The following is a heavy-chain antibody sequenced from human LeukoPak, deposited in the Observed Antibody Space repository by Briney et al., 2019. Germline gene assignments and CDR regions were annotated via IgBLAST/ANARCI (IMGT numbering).Heavy chain of an antibody. Sequence: QTGGSLRLSCAPSGFTFSNYGMHWVRQAPGKGLEWVAFIPYDGTNKYYADSVKGRFTISRDNSKNTLYLQMNSLRAEDTAVYYCARDSGFSGTQRGEYWGQGTLVTVSS. CDR1: GFTFSNYG. D-gene: IGHD2/OR15-2a*01. V-gene: IGHV3-30*02. J-gene: IGHJ4*02. CDR3: ARDSGFSGTQRGEY. CDR2: IPYDGTNK.